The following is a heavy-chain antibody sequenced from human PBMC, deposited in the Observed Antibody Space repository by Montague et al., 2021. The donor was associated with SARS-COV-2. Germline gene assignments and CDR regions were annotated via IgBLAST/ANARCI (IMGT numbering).Heavy chain of an antibody. Sequence: SLRLSCAASGFTFSSYEMNWVRQAPGKGLEWVSYNSSSGSTIYYADSVKGRFTISRDNAKNSLYLQMNSLRAEDTAVYYCASLNYYDSSGYYSGGTPDEYFQHWGQGTLVTVSS. D-gene: IGHD3-22*01. CDR1: GFTFSSYE. V-gene: IGHV3-48*03. CDR2: NSSSGSTI. CDR3: ASLNYYDSSGYYSGGTPDEYFQH. J-gene: IGHJ1*01.